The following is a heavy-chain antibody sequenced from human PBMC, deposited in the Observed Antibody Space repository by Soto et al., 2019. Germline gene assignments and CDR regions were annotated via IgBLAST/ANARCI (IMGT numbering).Heavy chain of an antibody. Sequence: PGGSRRLACAAGGFCISSCAMTWVRQAPGMGLEWVSVISGSGGTTHYADSVKGRFTISRDNSRNTLFLQMNTLRADDTAVYFCAKDSNTYYYDSSGYLAQWGQGTLVPVSS. CDR1: GFCISSCA. J-gene: IGHJ4*02. D-gene: IGHD3-22*01. CDR3: AKDSNTYYYDSSGYLAQ. V-gene: IGHV3-23*01. CDR2: ISGSGGTT.